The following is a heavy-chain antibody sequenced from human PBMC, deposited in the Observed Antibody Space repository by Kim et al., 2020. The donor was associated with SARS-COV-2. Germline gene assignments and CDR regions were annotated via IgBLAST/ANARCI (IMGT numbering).Heavy chain of an antibody. J-gene: IGHJ4*02. V-gene: IGHV3-74*01. Sequence: GGSLRLSCGASGFTLTNYWVHWVRQVPGKGLVWVSRIKGDGSGARYADSVKGRFTTSSDDAKNTLYLEMNNLRAEDTALYFCTRDKVAVLDSWGQGTLVTVSS. CDR3: TRDKVAVLDS. D-gene: IGHD6-19*01. CDR2: IKGDGSGA. CDR1: GFTLTNYW.